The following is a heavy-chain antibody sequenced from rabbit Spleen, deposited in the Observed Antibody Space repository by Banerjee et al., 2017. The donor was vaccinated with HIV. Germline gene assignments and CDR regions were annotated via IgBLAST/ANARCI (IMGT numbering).Heavy chain of an antibody. CDR1: GFSFSSSYW. V-gene: IGHV1S40*01. Sequence: QSLEESGGDLVKPGASLTLTCTASGFSFSSSYWICWVREAPGKGLEWIACIYAGSSGSSYYASWAKGRFTISKTSSTTVTLQMTSLTVADTATYFCARFYAGYGDFGYAAMWGQGTLVTVS. D-gene: IGHD7-1*01. CDR2: IYAGSSGSS. J-gene: IGHJ3*01. CDR3: ARFYAGYGDFGYAAM.